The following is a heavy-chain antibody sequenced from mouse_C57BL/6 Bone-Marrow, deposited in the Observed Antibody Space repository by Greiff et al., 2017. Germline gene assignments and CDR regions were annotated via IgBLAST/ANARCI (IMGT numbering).Heavy chain of an antibody. Sequence: EVQLQQSGAELVRPGASVKLSCTASGFNIKDDYMHWVKQRPGQGLEWIGRIDPGNGDTAYTETFQGKATITADKSSNTAYLQLSSLTSEYTAVYYCATWEYKYDFDYWGQGTTLTVSS. CDR1: GFNIKDDY. CDR3: ATWEYKYDFDY. J-gene: IGHJ2*01. CDR2: IDPGNGDT. D-gene: IGHD5-1*01. V-gene: IGHV14-4*01.